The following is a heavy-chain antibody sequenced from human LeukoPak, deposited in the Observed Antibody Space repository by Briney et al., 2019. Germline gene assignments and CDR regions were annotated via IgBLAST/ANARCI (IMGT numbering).Heavy chain of an antibody. D-gene: IGHD3-22*01. Sequence: PGGSLRLSCAASGFTFSSYAMSWVRLAPGKGLEWVSAISGSGGSTYYADSVKGRFTISRDNSKNTLYLQMNSLRAEDTAVYYCAKASFDSSGYFDYWGQGTLVTVSS. J-gene: IGHJ4*02. CDR1: GFTFSSYA. CDR2: ISGSGGST. V-gene: IGHV3-23*01. CDR3: AKASFDSSGYFDY.